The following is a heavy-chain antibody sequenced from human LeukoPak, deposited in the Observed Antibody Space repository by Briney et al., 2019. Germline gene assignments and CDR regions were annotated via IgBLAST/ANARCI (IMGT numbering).Heavy chain of an antibody. CDR2: IYSSGST. J-gene: IGHJ2*01. D-gene: IGHD6-6*01. V-gene: IGHV3-66*01. Sequence: PGGSLRLSCAASGFTASSNYMSWVRQAPGKGLEWVSVIYSSGSTYYADSVKGRFTISRDNSKNTLYLQMNSLRAEDTAVYYCAKDIAARSYWYFDLWGRGTLVTVSS. CDR1: GFTASSNY. CDR3: AKDIAARSYWYFDL.